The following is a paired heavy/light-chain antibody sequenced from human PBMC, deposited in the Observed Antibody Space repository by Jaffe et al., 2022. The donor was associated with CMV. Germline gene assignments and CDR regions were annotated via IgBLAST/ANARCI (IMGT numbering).Heavy chain of an antibody. CDR3: ARSTAALYYLDY. Sequence: QVQLQESGPGLVKPSETLSLSCTVSRGSLISGNYYWHWIRQPPGKGLEWIGYVHSSGASNYNSSLKSRVTTSLQTSKSQFSLNLSSVTAADTAVYFCARSTAALYYLDYWGQGTLVTVSS. V-gene: IGHV4-61*01. CDR1: RGSLISGNYY. D-gene: IGHD6-25*01. CDR2: VHSSGAS. J-gene: IGHJ4*02.
Light chain of an antibody. CDR3: LQYSNWPPGT. V-gene: IGKV3-15*01. J-gene: IGKJ2*01. Sequence: EVMMTQSPATLSVSLGERVTLSCRASQTVGSHLAWYQQKPGRAPRLLIYGASTRATDIPTRFSGGGSGTEFTLIISSLQSEDFAIYYCLQYSNWPPGTFGQGTKLDIK. CDR1: QTVGSH. CDR2: GAS.